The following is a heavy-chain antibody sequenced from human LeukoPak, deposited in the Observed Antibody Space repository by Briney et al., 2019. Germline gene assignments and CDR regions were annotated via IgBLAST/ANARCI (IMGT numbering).Heavy chain of an antibody. Sequence: ASVKVSCKASDYTFIADGISWVRQAPGQGLEWMGWISSYNGNTDYAQKFQGRVTMTTDTSTSTAYMELRSLRSDDTAVYYCARKNWEAYDYWGQGTLVTASS. CDR1: DYTFIADG. CDR2: ISSYNGNT. J-gene: IGHJ4*02. D-gene: IGHD7-27*01. CDR3: ARKNWEAYDY. V-gene: IGHV1-18*04.